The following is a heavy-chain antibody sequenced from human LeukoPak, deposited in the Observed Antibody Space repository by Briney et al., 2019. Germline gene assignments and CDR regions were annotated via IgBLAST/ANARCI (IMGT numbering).Heavy chain of an antibody. CDR3: TKRPSSGWYSGSYYMDV. D-gene: IGHD6-19*01. J-gene: IGHJ6*03. Sequence: GGSLRLSCEASGFTFSDSYMSWLRQPPGKGLESISYIGPSGNFINYADSVKGRFTISRDNSKNTLYLQMKSLRAEDTAVYYCTKRPSSGWYSGSYYMDVWGKGTTVTISS. CDR1: GFTFSDSY. CDR2: IGPSGNFI. V-gene: IGHV3-11*03.